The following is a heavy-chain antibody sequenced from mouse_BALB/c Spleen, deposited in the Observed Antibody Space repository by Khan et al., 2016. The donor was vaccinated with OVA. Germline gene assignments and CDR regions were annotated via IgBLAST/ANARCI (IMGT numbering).Heavy chain of an antibody. D-gene: IGHD1-1*01. J-gene: IGHJ3*01. CDR2: MNPNTGYS. V-gene: IGHV1-7*01. Sequence: QVQLQQSGAELAKPGASVKMSCKASGYIFSSYCMNWVKQRPGQGLEWIGHMNPNTGYSEYNQKFKDKATLTADKSSSTAYMQLSSLTSEDSAVYYCARSGYGSLAYCDQETLVTVS. CDR3: ARSGYGSLAY. CDR1: GYIFSSYC.